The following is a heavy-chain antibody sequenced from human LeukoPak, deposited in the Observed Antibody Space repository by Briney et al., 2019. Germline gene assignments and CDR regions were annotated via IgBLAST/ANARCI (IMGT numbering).Heavy chain of an antibody. Sequence: SETLSLTCAVSGGSISSGGYSWSWIRQPPGKGLEWIGYIYHSGSTYYNPSLKSRVTISVDTSKNQFSLKLSSVTAADTAVYYCATTNWNYGIGYYYYGMDVWGQGTTVTVSS. D-gene: IGHD1-7*01. J-gene: IGHJ6*02. CDR2: IYHSGST. CDR1: GGSISSGGYS. V-gene: IGHV4-30-2*01. CDR3: ATTNWNYGIGYYYYGMDV.